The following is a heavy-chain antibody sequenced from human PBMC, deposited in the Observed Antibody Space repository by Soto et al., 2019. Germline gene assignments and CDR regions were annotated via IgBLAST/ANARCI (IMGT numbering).Heavy chain of an antibody. CDR2: ISSSSSYI. D-gene: IGHD4-4*01. V-gene: IGHV3-21*01. CDR1: GFTFSSYS. Sequence: GGSLRLSCAASGFTFSSYSMNWVRQAPGKGLEWVSSISSSSSYIYYADSVKGRFTISRDNAKNSLYLQMNSLRAEDTAVYYCARDLPRNDDYSTRDWFDPWGQGTLVTVSS. CDR3: ARDLPRNDDYSTRDWFDP. J-gene: IGHJ5*02.